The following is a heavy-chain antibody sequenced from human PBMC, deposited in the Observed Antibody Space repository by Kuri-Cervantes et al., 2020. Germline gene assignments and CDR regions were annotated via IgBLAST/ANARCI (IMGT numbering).Heavy chain of an antibody. CDR3: AKGPSRTGGSLNYFDY. CDR1: GFTFDDYA. CDR2: ISWNSGSI. J-gene: IGHJ4*02. D-gene: IGHD2-15*01. V-gene: IGHV3-9*01. Sequence: GGSLRLSCAASGFTFDDYAMHWVRQAPGKGLEWVSGISWNSGSIGYADSVKGRFTISRDNAKNSLYLQMNSLRAEDTALYYCAKGPSRTGGSLNYFDYWGQGTLVTVSS.